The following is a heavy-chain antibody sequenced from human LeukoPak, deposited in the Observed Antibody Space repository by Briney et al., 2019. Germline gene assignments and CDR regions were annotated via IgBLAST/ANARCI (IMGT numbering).Heavy chain of an antibody. CDR1: GGTFISYA. D-gene: IGHD1-1*01. Sequence: SVKVSCTASGGTFISYAISWVRQATGQGLEWMGGIIPIFGTANYAQKFQGRVTITADESTSTAYMELSSLRSEDTAVYYCARELHVERDDYWGQGTLVTVSS. V-gene: IGHV1-69*13. CDR3: ARELHVERDDY. J-gene: IGHJ4*02. CDR2: IIPIFGTA.